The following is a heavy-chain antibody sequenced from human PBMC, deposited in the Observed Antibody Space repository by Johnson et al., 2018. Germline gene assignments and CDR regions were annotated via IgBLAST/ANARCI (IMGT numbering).Heavy chain of an antibody. CDR2: INWNSGSI. J-gene: IGHJ3*02. CDR1: GFTFDDYA. V-gene: IGHV3-9*01. CDR3: AKTPRVTLEAVVGDPFDI. D-gene: IGHD6-19*01. Sequence: VQLVQSGGGLVQPGRSLRLSCTASGFTFDDYAMHWVRHAPGKGLEWVSGINWNSGSIDCADSVKGRLTISRDNAKNSLYLQMNSLRAEDRALYYCAKTPRVTLEAVVGDPFDIWGQGTMVIVSS.